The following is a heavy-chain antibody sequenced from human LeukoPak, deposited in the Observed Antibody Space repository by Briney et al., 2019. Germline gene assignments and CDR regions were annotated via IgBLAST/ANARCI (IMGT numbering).Heavy chain of an antibody. CDR2: IYYSGST. V-gene: IGHV4-39*01. CDR3: ARTRYYYNSRSYGAPYYFDY. D-gene: IGHD3-10*01. J-gene: IGHJ4*02. CDR1: GGSISSNSYY. Sequence: SETLSLTCAVSGGSISSNSYYWGWIRQPPGKGLEWIGSIYYSGSTYYNPSLKSRVTISVDTSKNQFSPKLSSVTAADTAVYYCARTRYYYNSRSYGAPYYFDYWGQGTLVTVSS.